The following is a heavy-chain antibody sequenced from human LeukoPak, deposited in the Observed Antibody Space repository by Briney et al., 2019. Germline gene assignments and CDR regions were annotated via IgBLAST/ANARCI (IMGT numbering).Heavy chain of an antibody. CDR1: GYTFTGYY. CDR2: INPNSGGT. J-gene: IGHJ3*02. V-gene: IGHV1-2*06. Sequence: ASVKVSCNASGYTFTGYYMHWVRQAPGQGLEWMGRINPNSGGTNYAQKFQGRVTMTRDTSISTAYMELSRLRSDDTAVYYCARVNPLFDAFDIWGQGTMVTVSS. CDR3: ARVNPLFDAFDI.